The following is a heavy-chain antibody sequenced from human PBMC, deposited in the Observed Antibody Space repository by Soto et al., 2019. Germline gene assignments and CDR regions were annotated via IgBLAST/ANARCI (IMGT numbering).Heavy chain of an antibody. CDR1: GFTFSSYA. CDR2: ISYDGSNK. Sequence: GGSLRLSCAASGFTFSSYAMHWVRQAPGKGLEWVAVISYDGSNKYYADSVKGRFTISRDNSKNTLYLQMNSMRAEDTAEYYFGRRLYDNNGYYYLVNWGQGALVTIS. J-gene: IGHJ4*01. V-gene: IGHV3-30-3*01. CDR3: GRRLYDNNGYYYLVN. D-gene: IGHD3-22*01.